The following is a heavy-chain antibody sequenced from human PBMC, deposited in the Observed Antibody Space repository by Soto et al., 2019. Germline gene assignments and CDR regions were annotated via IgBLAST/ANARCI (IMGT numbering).Heavy chain of an antibody. CDR2: IIPIFDTA. CDR1: GGTFSSYA. Sequence: QVQLVQSGAEVKKPGSSVKVSCKASGGTFSSYAISWVRQAPGQGLEWMGGIIPIFDTADYAQKFQDRVSITADESTSTAYMELSSLRSEDTAVYYCARALLRYIYGTFDYWGQGTLVTVSS. D-gene: IGHD5-18*01. CDR3: ARALLRYIYGTFDY. V-gene: IGHV1-69*01. J-gene: IGHJ4*02.